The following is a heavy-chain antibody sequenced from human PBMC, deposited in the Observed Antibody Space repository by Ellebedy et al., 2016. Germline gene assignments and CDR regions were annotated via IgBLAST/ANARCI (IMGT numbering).Heavy chain of an antibody. CDR2: ISQSGSNT. CDR1: GFTFSDYS. D-gene: IGHD3-16*01. CDR3: ARGLLGLGDY. V-gene: IGHV3-11*04. Sequence: GESLKISCVASGFTFSDYSMSWIRQAPGKGLEWVSYISQSGSNTFYAGSVMGRFTISRDNAKNTLYLQMNSLRVEDTAVYYCARGLLGLGDYWGQGTLVTVSS. J-gene: IGHJ4*02.